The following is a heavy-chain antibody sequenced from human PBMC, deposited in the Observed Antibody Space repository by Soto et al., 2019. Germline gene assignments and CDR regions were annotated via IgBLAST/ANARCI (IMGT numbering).Heavy chain of an antibody. CDR3: ARRNTGSYGMDV. V-gene: IGHV4-39*01. CDR1: GGSISSSSYY. CDR2: IYYSGST. Sequence: QLQLQESGPGLVKPSETLSLTCTVSGGSISSSSYYWGWIRQPPGKGLEWIGSIYYSGSTYYNPSLKSRVTISVDTSKNQFSLQLSSVTAADTAVYYCARRNTGSYGMDVWGQGTTVTVSS. J-gene: IGHJ6*02. D-gene: IGHD5-18*01.